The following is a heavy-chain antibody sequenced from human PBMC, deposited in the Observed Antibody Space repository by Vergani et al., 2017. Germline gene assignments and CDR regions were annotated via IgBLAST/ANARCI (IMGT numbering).Heavy chain of an antibody. Sequence: EVQLVESGGGLVQPGGSLRLSCAASGFTVSSNYMSWVRQAPGKGLEWVSVIYSGGSTYYADSVKGRFTISRDNSKNTLYLQMNSLRAEDTAVYYCAKDMYYYDSSGFSNFDYWGQGTLVTVSS. CDR3: AKDMYYYDSSGFSNFDY. D-gene: IGHD3-22*01. CDR2: IYSGGST. J-gene: IGHJ4*02. V-gene: IGHV3-66*02. CDR1: GFTVSSNY.